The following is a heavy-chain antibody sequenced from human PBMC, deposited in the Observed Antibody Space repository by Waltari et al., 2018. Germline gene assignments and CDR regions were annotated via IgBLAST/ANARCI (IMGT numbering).Heavy chain of an antibody. CDR1: GYSISSGYY. D-gene: IGHD3-10*01. CDR3: ARDPTKGVYNWFDP. Sequence: QVQLQESGPGLVKPSETLSLTCAVSGYSISSGYYWGWIRQPPGKGLEWIGSIYHSGGTYYNPSLKSRATISVDPTKNQFSLEISSTTAADTAVYYCARDPTKGVYNWFDPWGQGIPVIVSS. J-gene: IGHJ5*02. V-gene: IGHV4-38-2*02. CDR2: IYHSGGT.